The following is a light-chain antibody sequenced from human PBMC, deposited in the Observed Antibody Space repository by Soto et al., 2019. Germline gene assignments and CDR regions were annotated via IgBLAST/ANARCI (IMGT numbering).Light chain of an antibody. CDR3: CSYAGTNTFV. J-gene: IGLJ1*01. CDR2: EGN. Sequence: QSVLTQPASVSGSPGQSITISCTGTSSDVGSYNLVSWYQQHPGKAPKLMIYEGNKRPSGVSNRFSGSKSANTASLTISGLHTDDEADYYCCSYAGTNTFVFGTGTKVTVL. CDR1: SSDVGSYNL. V-gene: IGLV2-23*01.